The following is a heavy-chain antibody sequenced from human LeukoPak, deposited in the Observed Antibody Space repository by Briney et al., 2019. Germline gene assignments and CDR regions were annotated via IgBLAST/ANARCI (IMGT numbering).Heavy chain of an antibody. Sequence: SLRLSCAASGFTFDDYAMHWVRQAPGKGLAWVSGISWNSGSIGYADSVKGRFSISRDNAKNSLYLQMNSLRAEDMALYYCAKGTQLVPAFDSGGQGTMVTVSA. CDR2: ISWNSGSI. D-gene: IGHD6-13*01. CDR3: AKGTQLVPAFDS. CDR1: GFTFDDYA. V-gene: IGHV3-9*03. J-gene: IGHJ3*02.